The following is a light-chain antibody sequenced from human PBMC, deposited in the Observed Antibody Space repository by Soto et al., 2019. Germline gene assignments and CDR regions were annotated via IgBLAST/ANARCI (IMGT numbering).Light chain of an antibody. Sequence: PGERATPSCRASQSVNNYLAWYQQKPGQAPRLLIYDASTRATGIPARFSGSGSGTDFTLTISSLEPEDFAVYYCQQRINWPLTFGGGTKVDIK. CDR3: QQRINWPLT. V-gene: IGKV3-11*01. CDR2: DAS. CDR1: QSVNNY. J-gene: IGKJ4*01.